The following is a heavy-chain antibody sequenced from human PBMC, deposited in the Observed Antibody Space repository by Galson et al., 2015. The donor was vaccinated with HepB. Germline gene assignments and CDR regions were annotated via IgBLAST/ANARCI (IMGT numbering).Heavy chain of an antibody. CDR1: GYTFTSYG. V-gene: IGHV1-18*01. CDR2: ISAYNGNT. J-gene: IGHJ6*02. Sequence: SVKVSCKASGYTFTSYGISWVRQAPGQGLEWMGWISAYNGNTNYAQKLQGRVTMTTDTSTSTGYMELRSLRSDDTAVYYCARDPGFGELLVDVWGQGTTVTVSS. CDR3: ARDPGFGELLVDV. D-gene: IGHD3-10*01.